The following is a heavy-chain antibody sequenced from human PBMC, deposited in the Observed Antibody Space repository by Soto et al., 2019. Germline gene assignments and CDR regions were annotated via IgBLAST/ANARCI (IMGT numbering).Heavy chain of an antibody. D-gene: IGHD2-2*01. Sequence: TSETLSLTCTVSGGSISSSSYYWGWIRQPPGKGLEWIGSIYYSGSTYYNPSLKSRVTISVDTSKNQFSLKLSSVTAADTAVYYCAVLNSYQLLLDHWGQGTLVTVSS. CDR2: IYYSGST. CDR3: AVLNSYQLLLDH. V-gene: IGHV4-39*01. CDR1: GGSISSSSYY. J-gene: IGHJ4*02.